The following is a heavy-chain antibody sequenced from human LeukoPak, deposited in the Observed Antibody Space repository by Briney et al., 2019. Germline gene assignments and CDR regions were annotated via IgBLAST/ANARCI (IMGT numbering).Heavy chain of an antibody. J-gene: IGHJ1*01. CDR1: GGSISSSSYN. D-gene: IGHD4-23*01. CDR3: ARYLDYGGNSRVFQH. Sequence: PSETLSLTCTVSGGSISSSSYNWAWIRQPPGKGLEWIGNIDNIGSTYYNPSLQSRVTISVDKSKDQLSLKLSSVTAADTAVYYCARYLDYGGNSRVFQHWGQGTLVTVSS. CDR2: IDNIGST. V-gene: IGHV4-39*01.